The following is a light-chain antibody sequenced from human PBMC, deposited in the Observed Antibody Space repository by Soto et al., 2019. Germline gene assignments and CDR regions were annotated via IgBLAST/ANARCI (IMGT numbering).Light chain of an antibody. CDR2: TTN. CDR1: SGSVSPSYY. J-gene: IGLJ3*02. CDR3: VLYMGSGIWV. Sequence: QTVVTQEPSFSVSPGGTVTLTCGLSSGSVSPSYYPGWFEQTPGQAPRALIYTTNTRSSGVPDRFSGSILGNKAALTITGAQADDESEYYCVLYMGSGIWVFGGGTQLTVL. V-gene: IGLV8-61*01.